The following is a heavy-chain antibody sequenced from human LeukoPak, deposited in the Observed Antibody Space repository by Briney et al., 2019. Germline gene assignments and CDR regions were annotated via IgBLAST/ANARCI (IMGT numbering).Heavy chain of an antibody. Sequence: PSGTLSLTCAVSGGSISSSNWWSWVRQPPGKGLEWIGEIYHSGSTNYNPSLKSRVTISVDKSKNQFSLKLSSVTAADTAVYYCARDRAFWSGFNYFDYWGQGTLVTVSS. CDR1: GGSISSSNW. V-gene: IGHV4-4*02. D-gene: IGHD3-3*01. CDR3: ARDRAFWSGFNYFDY. J-gene: IGHJ4*02. CDR2: IYHSGST.